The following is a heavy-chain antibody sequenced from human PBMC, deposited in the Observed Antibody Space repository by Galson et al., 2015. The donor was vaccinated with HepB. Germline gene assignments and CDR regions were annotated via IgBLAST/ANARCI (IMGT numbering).Heavy chain of an antibody. CDR1: GYNFAGYW. CDR3: ARGWRPDYEITHLNLDY. CDR2: IFPGDSHT. J-gene: IGHJ4*01. V-gene: IGHV5-51*03. D-gene: IGHD3-22*01. Sequence: QSGAEVKEPGESLKISCKGSGYNFAGYWIGWVRQMPGKSLEWMGIIFPGDSHTRYRPSFPGQVTISGDKSIRTASPPRSSLKASDTAMYYCARGWRPDYEITHLNLDYWGQGTLVTVSS.